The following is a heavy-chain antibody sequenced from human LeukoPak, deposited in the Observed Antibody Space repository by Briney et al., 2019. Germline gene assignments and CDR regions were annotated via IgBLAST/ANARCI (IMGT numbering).Heavy chain of an antibody. Sequence: GGSLRLSGAASGFTFSSYAMTWVRQAPGEGLEWVAVIWHDGSVLDYSESVKGRFTVSRDNRKNTLYLQMDSLRVEDTAVYYCARDRGQDDPIDIWGQGTLVTVSS. J-gene: IGHJ4*02. CDR1: GFTFSSYA. D-gene: IGHD3-10*01. V-gene: IGHV3-33*08. CDR2: IWHDGSVL. CDR3: ARDRGQDDPIDI.